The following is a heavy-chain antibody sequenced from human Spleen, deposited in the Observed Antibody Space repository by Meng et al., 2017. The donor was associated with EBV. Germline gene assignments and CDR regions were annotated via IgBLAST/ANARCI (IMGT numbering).Heavy chain of an antibody. CDR2: IYHSGSV. Sequence: QLQESGSGLGEPFQSLSLTCAVSGDSISSGGYSWSWIRQPPGKGLEWIAYIYHSGSVYYNPSLKSRVTISLDRSKNQFSLELNSVTAADTAVYYCARGIMTTVTTLFFFDSWGQGTLVTVSS. V-gene: IGHV4-30-2*01. D-gene: IGHD4-17*01. CDR1: GDSISSGGYS. CDR3: ARGIMTTVTTLFFFDS. J-gene: IGHJ4*02.